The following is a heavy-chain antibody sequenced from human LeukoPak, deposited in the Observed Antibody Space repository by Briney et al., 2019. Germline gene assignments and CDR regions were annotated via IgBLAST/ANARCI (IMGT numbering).Heavy chain of an antibody. D-gene: IGHD3-10*01. CDR1: GGSFSGYY. CDR3: ARRQWFGELLFDY. J-gene: IGHJ4*02. CDR2: INHSGST. V-gene: IGHV4-34*01. Sequence: PSETLSLTCAVYGGSFSGYYWSWIRQPPGKGLEWIGEINHSGSTNYNPSLKSRVTISVDTSKNQFSLKLSSVTAADTAVYYCARRQWFGELLFDYWGQGTLVTVSS.